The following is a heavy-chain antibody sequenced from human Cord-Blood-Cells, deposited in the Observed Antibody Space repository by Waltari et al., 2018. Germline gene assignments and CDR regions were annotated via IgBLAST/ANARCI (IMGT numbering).Heavy chain of an antibody. J-gene: IGHJ4*02. CDR2: INHSGST. V-gene: IGHV4-34*01. CDR1: GGSFSGYY. Sequence: QVQLQQWGAGLLKPSETLSLTCAVYGGSFSGYYWSWIRQPPGKGLEWIGEINHSGSTNYNPSLKSRVTISVDTSKNQFSLKLSSVTAADTAVYYCARGRYSTYFDYWGQGTLVTVSS. CDR3: ARGRYSTYFDY. D-gene: IGHD6-13*01.